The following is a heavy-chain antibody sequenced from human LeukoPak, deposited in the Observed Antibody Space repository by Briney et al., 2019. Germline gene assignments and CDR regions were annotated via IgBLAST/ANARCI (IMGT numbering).Heavy chain of an antibody. D-gene: IGHD6-13*01. V-gene: IGHV4-39*01. J-gene: IGHJ4*02. Sequence: SETLSLTCTVSGGSISSSSYYWGWIRQPPGKGLEWIGSIYYSGSTYYNPSLKGRVTISVDTSKNQFSLKLSSVTAADTAVYYCARQYSSSWYYFDYWGQGTLVTVSS. CDR1: GGSISSSSYY. CDR3: ARQYSSSWYYFDY. CDR2: IYYSGST.